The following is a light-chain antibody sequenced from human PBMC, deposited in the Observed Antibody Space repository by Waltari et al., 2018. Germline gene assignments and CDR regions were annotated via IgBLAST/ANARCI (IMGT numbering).Light chain of an antibody. J-gene: IGKJ3*01. CDR1: HDINNH. V-gene: IGKV1-27*01. CDR3: LNLKTAPFT. Sequence: DIQMTQSPPALSASVGDRVTITCRPSHDINNHLTWYQQKAGRFPHLLIYNASILESGVPSRFTGSGSGPDFALSIISLQPGAAAHYLCLNLKTAPFTFGPGTIVEVK. CDR2: NAS.